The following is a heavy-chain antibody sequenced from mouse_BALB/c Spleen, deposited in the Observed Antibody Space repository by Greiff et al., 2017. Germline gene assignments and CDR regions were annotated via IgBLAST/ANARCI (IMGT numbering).Heavy chain of an antibody. V-gene: IGHV1-4*02. D-gene: IGHD1-1*01. CDR3: ASYYGSSFAWFAY. Sequence: QVQLKESAAELARPGASVKMSCKASGYTFTSYTMHWVKQRPGQGLEWIGYINPSSGYTEYNQKFKDKTTLTADKSSSTAYMQLSSLTSEDSAVYYCASYYGSSFAWFAYWGQGTLVTVSA. CDR1: GYTFTSYT. J-gene: IGHJ3*01. CDR2: INPSSGYT.